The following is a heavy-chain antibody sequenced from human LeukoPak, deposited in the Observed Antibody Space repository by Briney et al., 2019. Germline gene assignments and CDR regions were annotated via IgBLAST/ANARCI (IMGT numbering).Heavy chain of an antibody. V-gene: IGHV3-7*01. Sequence: GGSLRLSCAVSGFTFSRHWMSWVRQAPGKGLEWLANIKQDGSEKYYVDSVEGRFTISRDNARNSLYLQMNSLRAEDTAVYYCARSYYGSGTSYGMDVWGQGTTVTVSS. CDR3: ARSYYGSGTSYGMDV. D-gene: IGHD3-10*01. J-gene: IGHJ6*02. CDR2: IKQDGSEK. CDR1: GFTFSRHW.